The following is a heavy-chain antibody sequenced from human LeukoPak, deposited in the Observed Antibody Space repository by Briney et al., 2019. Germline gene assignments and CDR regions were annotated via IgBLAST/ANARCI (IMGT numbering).Heavy chain of an antibody. V-gene: IGHV3-23*01. Sequence: SGGSLRLSCAASGFAFGSYAMHWVRLAPGKGLEWVSTTSGDGSVTYFADSVKGRFTISRDNSKDTLYLHMNRLRAEDTAIYFCAKDKRGGSDYVYFDYWGQGTLVTVSS. J-gene: IGHJ4*02. CDR3: AKDKRGGSDYVYFDY. CDR2: TSGDGSVT. D-gene: IGHD1-26*01. CDR1: GFAFGSYA.